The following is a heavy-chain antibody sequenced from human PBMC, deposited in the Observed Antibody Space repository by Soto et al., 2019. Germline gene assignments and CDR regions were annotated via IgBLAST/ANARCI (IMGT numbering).Heavy chain of an antibody. CDR2: IIPIPGTA. CDR1: GGTFGSYA. Sequence: QVQLVQSGAEVQKPGSSVKVSCKASGGTFGSYAISWVRQAPGQVLEWMGGIIPIPGTANYAQKFQGRVTIAADESTSTAYMELSSLRSEDTAVYYCARSQGSSTSLEIYYYYYYGMDVWGQGNTVTVSS. CDR3: ARSQGSSTSLEIYYYYYYGMDV. V-gene: IGHV1-69*01. J-gene: IGHJ6*02. D-gene: IGHD2-2*01.